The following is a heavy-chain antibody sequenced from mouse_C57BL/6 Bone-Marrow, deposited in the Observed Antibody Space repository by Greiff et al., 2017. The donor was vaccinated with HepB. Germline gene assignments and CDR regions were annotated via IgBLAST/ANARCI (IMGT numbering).Heavy chain of an antibody. D-gene: IGHD1-2*01. CDR2: IDPENGDT. J-gene: IGHJ2*01. Sequence: VQLQQSGAELVRPGASVKLSCTASGFNIKDDYMHWVKQRPEQGLEWIGWIDPENGDTEYASKFQGKATKTADTSSNTAYLQLSSLTSEDTAVYYCTTTTAPEDYWGQGTTLTVSS. CDR1: GFNIKDDY. V-gene: IGHV14-4*01. CDR3: TTTTAPEDY.